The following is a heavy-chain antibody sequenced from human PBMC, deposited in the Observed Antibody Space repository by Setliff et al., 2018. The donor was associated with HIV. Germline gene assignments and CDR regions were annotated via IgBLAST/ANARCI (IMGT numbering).Heavy chain of an antibody. V-gene: IGHV4-4*09. CDR3: ARVGASGVPSTMDYYYYMDV. Sequence: SETLSLTCTVSGDSISTYCWIWIRQPPGKGLEWIGNIYTSGSTNYNPSLKSRVTISVDTSKNQFSLKLRSVTAADTAVYYCARVGASGVPSTMDYYYYMDVWGKGTTVTVSS. D-gene: IGHD3-10*01. CDR1: GDSISTYC. J-gene: IGHJ6*03. CDR2: IYTSGST.